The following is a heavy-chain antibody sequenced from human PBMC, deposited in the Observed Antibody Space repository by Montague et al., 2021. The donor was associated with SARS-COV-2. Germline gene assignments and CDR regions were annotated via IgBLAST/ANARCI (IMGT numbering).Heavy chain of an antibody. CDR2: AYLSGFT. V-gene: IGHV4-4*02. CDR1: DVSLSSSTW. CDR3: ARGGLGSRGFDY. D-gene: IGHD3/OR15-3a*01. J-gene: IGHJ4*02. Sequence: SETLSLTCVVSDVSLSSSTWWSWVRQSPGKGLEWVGEAYLSGFTQYNPSVKSRVTISLDDSRSQFSLRLTSVTAADTAVYFCARGGLGSRGFDYWGQGALVTVSS.